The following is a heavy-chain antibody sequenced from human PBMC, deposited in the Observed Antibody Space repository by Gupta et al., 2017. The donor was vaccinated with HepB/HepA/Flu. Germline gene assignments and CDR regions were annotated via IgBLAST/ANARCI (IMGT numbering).Heavy chain of an antibody. CDR2: MNPRSGNT. CDR3: ARGVPLDS. J-gene: IGHJ4*02. CDR1: GYTFYNYD. Sequence: QVQLVQSGAEVKKPGASVNVSCKASGYTFYNYDINWVRQATGQGLEWMAWMNPRSGNTGYAQKFRGRVTMTRDTSINTAYMELNSLTSDDTAVYYCARGVPLDSWGQGTLVTVSS. V-gene: IGHV1-8*02.